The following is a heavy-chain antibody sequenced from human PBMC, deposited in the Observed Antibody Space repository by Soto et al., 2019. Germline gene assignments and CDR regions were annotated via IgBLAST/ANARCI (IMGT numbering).Heavy chain of an antibody. D-gene: IGHD2-15*01. CDR2: ISAYNDNT. J-gene: IGHJ3*02. Sequence: ASVKVSCKPSGYTFSSYAISWVRQAPGQGLEWMGWISAYNDNTNYVQKLQGRVTMTTDTSTSTAYMELRSLRSDDTAVYYCARGTGGNWAAFAIWGQGTMVTVSS. V-gene: IGHV1-18*01. CDR1: GYTFSSYA. CDR3: ARGTGGNWAAFAI.